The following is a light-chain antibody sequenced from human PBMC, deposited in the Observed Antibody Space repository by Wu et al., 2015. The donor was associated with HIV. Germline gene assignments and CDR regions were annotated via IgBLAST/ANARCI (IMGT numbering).Light chain of an antibody. CDR2: AAS. CDR1: QSVTSN. CDR3: QKYNTAPWT. Sequence: MTQSAATLSVSPGERVTLSCRASQSVTSNLAWYQQKPGKPPKVLIYAASTLQSGVPSRFSGSGSGTDFTLTISSLQPEDVATYYCQKYNTAPWTFGQGTKVEMK. V-gene: IGKV1-27*01. J-gene: IGKJ1*01.